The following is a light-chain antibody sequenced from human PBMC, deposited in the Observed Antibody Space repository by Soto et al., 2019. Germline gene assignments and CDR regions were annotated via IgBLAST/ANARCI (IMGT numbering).Light chain of an antibody. J-gene: IGKJ2*01. CDR1: QTVSSSC. V-gene: IGKV3-20*01. CDR2: AVS. Sequence: EIVLTQSPGNLSLSPGERATLSCSARQTVSSSCLAWYQQKPGQAPRPLISAVSSRLTGIPDRFSGSGSGTDFTLTICRLEPEDFAVYHCQQYGSLPYTFGQGTKLEIK. CDR3: QQYGSLPYT.